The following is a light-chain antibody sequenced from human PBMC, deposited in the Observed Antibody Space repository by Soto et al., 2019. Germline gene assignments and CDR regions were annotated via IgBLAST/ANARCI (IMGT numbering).Light chain of an antibody. V-gene: IGKV3-11*01. J-gene: IGKJ5*01. CDR3: KQRHMWPIT. Sequence: EVVLTQSPVTLSLSPGERATLSCRASQSFRGLLAWYQQKPGQAPRLLIYGAYNRATGIQPRFSGSGSGTDFTLTIRSLEPEDSAVYYCKQRHMWPITFGQGTRLEIK. CDR2: GAY. CDR1: QSFRGL.